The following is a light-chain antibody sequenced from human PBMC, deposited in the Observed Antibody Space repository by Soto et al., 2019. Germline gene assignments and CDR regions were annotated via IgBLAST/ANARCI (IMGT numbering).Light chain of an antibody. J-gene: IGKJ1*01. CDR2: KAS. Sequence: MTKSPSTLSAYIADRVTITCRASQSISSWLAWYQQKPGTAPKLLIYKASSLQSGVPSRFSGSGSGTEFTLTISSLQPDDFVTYYCQQYVTACRSFCQGTKVDIK. CDR3: QQYVTACRS. V-gene: IGKV1-5*03. CDR1: QSISSW.